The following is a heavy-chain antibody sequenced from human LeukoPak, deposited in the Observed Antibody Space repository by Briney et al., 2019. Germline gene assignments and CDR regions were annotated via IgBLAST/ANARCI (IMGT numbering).Heavy chain of an antibody. J-gene: IGHJ4*02. V-gene: IGHV4-34*01. CDR3: ARWGTY. CDR1: GGSFSGYY. D-gene: IGHD7-27*01. CDR2: INHSGST. Sequence: SETLSLTCAVYGGSFSGYYWSWIRQPPGKGLEWIGEINHSGSTNYNPSLKSRVTISVDTSKNQFSLKLTSVTAADTAIYFCARWGTYWGQGILVTVSS.